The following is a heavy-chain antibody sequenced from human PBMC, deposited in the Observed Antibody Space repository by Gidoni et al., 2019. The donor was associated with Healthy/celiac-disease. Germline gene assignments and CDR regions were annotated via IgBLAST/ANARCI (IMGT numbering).Heavy chain of an antibody. CDR3: ARFIEGYCSSTSCLDYNYFDY. D-gene: IGHD2-2*01. J-gene: IGHJ4*02. V-gene: IGHV3-21*01. CDR2: ISSSSSNI. CDR1: GFTFSSYS. Sequence: EVQLVESGGGLVKPGGSLRLSCAASGFTFSSYSMNWVRQAPGKGLEGVPSISSSSSNIYYADSVKCRFTISRDNAKNSLYLQMNSLRAEDTAVYYCARFIEGYCSSTSCLDYNYFDYWGQGTLVTVSS.